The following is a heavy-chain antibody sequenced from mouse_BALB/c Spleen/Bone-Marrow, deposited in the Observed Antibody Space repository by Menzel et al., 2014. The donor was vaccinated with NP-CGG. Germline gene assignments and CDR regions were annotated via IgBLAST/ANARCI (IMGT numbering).Heavy chain of an antibody. V-gene: IGHV5-17*01. CDR3: ARTDYTIGWFFDL. CDR2: ISGGGDI. CDR1: QFSLSTYA. Sequence: EESGGRLVTPGTPLTLTCTVSQFSLSTYAMSWVRQAPGKGLEWIGYISGGGDIYYATWAKGRFTISKTSTTVDLKMTSPTTEDTATYFCARTDYTIGWFFDLWGHGTLVTVSS. J-gene: IGHJ2*01. D-gene: IGHD2-4*01.